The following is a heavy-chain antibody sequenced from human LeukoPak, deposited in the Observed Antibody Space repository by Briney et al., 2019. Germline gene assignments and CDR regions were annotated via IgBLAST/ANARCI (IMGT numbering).Heavy chain of an antibody. J-gene: IGHJ4*02. Sequence: GGSLRLSCAASGFTFSSYAMHWVRQAPGKGLEWVAVISYDGSNKYYADSVKGRFTISRDNSKNTLYLQMNSLRAEDTAVYYCAKDQVGCSSTSCYEVDYWGQGTLVTVSS. V-gene: IGHV3-30*04. CDR1: GFTFSSYA. CDR3: AKDQVGCSSTSCYEVDY. D-gene: IGHD2-2*01. CDR2: ISYDGSNK.